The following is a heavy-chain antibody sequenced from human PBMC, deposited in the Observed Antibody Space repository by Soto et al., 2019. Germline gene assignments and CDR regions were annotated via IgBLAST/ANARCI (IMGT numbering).Heavy chain of an antibody. V-gene: IGHV4-30-2*01. CDR3: ARGLSVTTQYYFDY. D-gene: IGHD4-17*01. Sequence: QLQLQESGSGLVKPSQTLSLTCAVSGGSISSGGYSWSWIRQPPGKGLEWIGYIYHSGSTYYNPSLKSRVTISVDRSKNQFSLKLSSVTAADTAVYYWARGLSVTTQYYFDYWGQGTLVTVYS. J-gene: IGHJ4*02. CDR1: GGSISSGGYS. CDR2: IYHSGST.